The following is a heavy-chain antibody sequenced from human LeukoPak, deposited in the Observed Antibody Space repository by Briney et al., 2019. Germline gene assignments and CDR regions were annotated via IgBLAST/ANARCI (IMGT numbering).Heavy chain of an antibody. J-gene: IGHJ4*02. Sequence: GGSLRLSCVVSGISLTNYAMTWVRQAPGKGLEWVAVISYDGSNKYYADSVKGRFTISRDNSKNTLYLQMNSLRAEDTAVYYCAKDSSGWYDFDYWGQGTLVTVSS. CDR3: AKDSSGWYDFDY. CDR2: ISYDGSNK. D-gene: IGHD6-19*01. V-gene: IGHV3-30*18. CDR1: GISLTNYA.